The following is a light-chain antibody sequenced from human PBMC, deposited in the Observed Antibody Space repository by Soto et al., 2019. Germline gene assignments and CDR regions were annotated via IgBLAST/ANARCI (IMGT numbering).Light chain of an antibody. CDR3: QQYNNWPKT. CDR2: GAS. J-gene: IGKJ1*01. CDR1: QSVGSN. V-gene: IGKV3-15*01. Sequence: EIVMTQSPATLSVSPGERATLFCRASQSVGSNLAWFQQKPGQAPRLLLYGASTRATGIPARFSGSGSETEFTLTIRSLQSEDFAVYYWQQYNNWPKTFGQGTKVEIK.